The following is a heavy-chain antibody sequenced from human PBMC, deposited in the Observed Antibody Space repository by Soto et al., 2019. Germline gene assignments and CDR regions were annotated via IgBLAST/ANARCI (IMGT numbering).Heavy chain of an antibody. CDR3: ATDGDARMTTYPYYYTGMDV. Sequence: QVQLQESGPGLVEASETLSLTCTVSGGSLGSDYWSWIRQPPGKGLEWIGYVFYTGRANYNASLMSRISISQDTSNHQFSLKLSAVTAADTAVYYCATDGDARMTTYPYYYTGMDVWGPGTTVTVSS. J-gene: IGHJ6*02. CDR2: VFYTGRA. V-gene: IGHV4-59*01. D-gene: IGHD3-3*01. CDR1: GGSLGSDY.